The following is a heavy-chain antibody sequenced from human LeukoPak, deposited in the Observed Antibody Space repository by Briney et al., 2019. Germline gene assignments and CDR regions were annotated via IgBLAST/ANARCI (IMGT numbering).Heavy chain of an antibody. CDR1: GFTVSSNY. D-gene: IGHD1-26*01. Sequence: GGSLRLSCAASGFTVSSNYMSWVRQAPGKGLEWVSVIYSGGSTYYADSVKGRFTISRDNSKNTLYLQMNSLRAEDTAVYYRAREKVGATPSHYYYYGMDVWGQGTTVTVSS. CDR3: AREKVGATPSHYYYYGMDV. V-gene: IGHV3-66*01. J-gene: IGHJ6*02. CDR2: IYSGGST.